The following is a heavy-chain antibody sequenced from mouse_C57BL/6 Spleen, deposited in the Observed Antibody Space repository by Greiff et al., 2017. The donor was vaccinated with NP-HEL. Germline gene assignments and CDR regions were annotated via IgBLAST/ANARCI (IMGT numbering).Heavy chain of an antibody. J-gene: IGHJ4*01. Sequence: EVKLVESGGGLVQPKGSLKLSCAASGFSFNTYAMNWVRQAPGKGLEWVARIRSKSNNYSTYYADSVKDRVTISRDDSESMLYLQMNNLKTEDTAMYYCVRHRGNYYAMDYWGQGTSVTVSS. D-gene: IGHD2-1*01. V-gene: IGHV10-1*01. CDR1: GFSFNTYA. CDR3: VRHRGNYYAMDY. CDR2: IRSKSNNYST.